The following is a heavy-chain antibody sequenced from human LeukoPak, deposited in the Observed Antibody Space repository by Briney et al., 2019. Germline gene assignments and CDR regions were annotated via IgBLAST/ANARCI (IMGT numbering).Heavy chain of an antibody. V-gene: IGHV1-46*01. CDR1: GYTFTSYY. D-gene: IGHD2-15*01. CDR3: ARDTYPPPGEVAALSPRYFDL. J-gene: IGHJ2*01. Sequence: ASVKVSCKASGYTFTSYYMHWVRQAPGQGLEWMGIINPSGGSTSYAQKFQGRVTMTRDTSTSTVYMELSSLRSEDTAVYYCARDTYPPPGEVAALSPRYFDLWGRGTLVTVSS. CDR2: INPSGGST.